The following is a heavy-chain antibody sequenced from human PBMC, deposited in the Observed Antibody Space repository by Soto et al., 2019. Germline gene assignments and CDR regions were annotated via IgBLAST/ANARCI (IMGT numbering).Heavy chain of an antibody. CDR3: TTGSIGYYYYGMDV. CDR2: IKSKTDGGTT. Sequence: GWSLRLACASSGFTFINAWMSWVRQAPGKGLEWVGRIKSKTDGGTTDYAAPVKGRFTISRDDSKNTLYLQMNSLKTEDTAVYYCTTGSIGYYYYGMDVWGQGTTVTVSS. CDR1: GFTFINAW. V-gene: IGHV3-15*01. J-gene: IGHJ6*02.